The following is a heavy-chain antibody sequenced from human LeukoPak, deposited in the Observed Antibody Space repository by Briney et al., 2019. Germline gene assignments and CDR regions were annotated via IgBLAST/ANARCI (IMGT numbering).Heavy chain of an antibody. CDR1: GFTFSSYA. CDR2: INCEGSST. Sequence: PGGSLRLSCAASGFTFSSYAMSWVRQAPGKGLAWVSRINCEGSSTSYADSVNGRFIIFRDNAKNTVYLQMNSLRAEDTAVYYCARDFSGYAIKYWGQGTLVTVSS. V-gene: IGHV3-74*01. D-gene: IGHD5-12*01. CDR3: ARDFSGYAIKY. J-gene: IGHJ1*01.